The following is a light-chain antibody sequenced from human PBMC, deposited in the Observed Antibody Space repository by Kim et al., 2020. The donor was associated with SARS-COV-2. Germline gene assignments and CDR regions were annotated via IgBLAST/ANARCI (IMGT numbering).Light chain of an antibody. V-gene: IGLV2-23*01. CDR2: EGS. Sequence: GQSITISCTGNSRDVGRYNLVSWYQHHPGKAPKVMIYEGSRRPSGVSNRFSGSKSGNTASLTISGLQAEDETDYYCCSYAGSGTYVFGTGTKVTV. J-gene: IGLJ1*01. CDR3: CSYAGSGTYV. CDR1: SRDVGRYNL.